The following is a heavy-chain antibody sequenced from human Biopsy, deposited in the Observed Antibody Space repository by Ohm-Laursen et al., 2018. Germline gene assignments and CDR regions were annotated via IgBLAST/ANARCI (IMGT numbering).Heavy chain of an antibody. J-gene: IGHJ4*02. CDR1: GFTFSIYA. CDR3: ARNVRGYNYGLLEY. Sequence: SLRLSCSASGFTFSIYAMSWVRQAPGKGPEWVSAITGSGGSTFYADSVKGRFTISRDNSKNTLHLQMNSLRAEDTAVYYCARNVRGYNYGLLEYWGQGVMVTVSS. D-gene: IGHD5-18*01. CDR2: ITGSGGST. V-gene: IGHV3-23*01.